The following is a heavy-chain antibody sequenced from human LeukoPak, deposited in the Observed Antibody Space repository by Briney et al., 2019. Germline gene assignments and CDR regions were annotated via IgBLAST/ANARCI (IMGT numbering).Heavy chain of an antibody. V-gene: IGHV3-23*01. Sequence: GGSLRLSCAASGFSFRTYAMTWVRQAPGKGLEWVSSISGSGATTYNADPLKGRFTISRDNAKNSLYLQMNSLRAEDTAVYYCARDCGGGSCYGPYDAFDIWGQGTMVTVSS. CDR3: ARDCGGGSCYGPYDAFDI. CDR2: ISGSGATT. CDR1: GFSFRTYA. J-gene: IGHJ3*02. D-gene: IGHD2-15*01.